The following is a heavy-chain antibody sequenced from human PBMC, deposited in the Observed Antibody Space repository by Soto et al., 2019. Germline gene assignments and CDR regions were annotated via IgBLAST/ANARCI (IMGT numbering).Heavy chain of an antibody. J-gene: IGHJ4*02. V-gene: IGHV3-30*18. CDR2: ISYDGSNQ. Sequence: LRLSCAASGFAFNIYGMHWVRQAPDKGLEWVALISYDGSNQYYADSVKGRFTISRDNSKNTLFLQMNSLRADDTAVYYCAKDQASGQGSFDSWGQGTLVTVS. CDR3: AKDQASGQGSFDS. CDR1: GFAFNIYG.